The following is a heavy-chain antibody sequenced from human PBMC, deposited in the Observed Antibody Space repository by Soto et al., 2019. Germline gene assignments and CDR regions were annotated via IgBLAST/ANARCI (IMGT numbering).Heavy chain of an antibody. CDR2: IYYSGST. D-gene: IGHD6-13*01. J-gene: IGHJ4*02. CDR1: GGSISSSSYY. CDR3: EGSSSWYQKTRDGY. V-gene: IGHV4-39*01. Sequence: QLQLQESGPGLVKPSETLSLTCTVSGGSISSSSYYWGWIRQPPGKGLEWIGSIYYSGSTYYNPSLKSRVTISVDTSKNQFSLKLSSVTAADTAVYFCEGSSSWYQKTRDGYWGQGTLVTVSS.